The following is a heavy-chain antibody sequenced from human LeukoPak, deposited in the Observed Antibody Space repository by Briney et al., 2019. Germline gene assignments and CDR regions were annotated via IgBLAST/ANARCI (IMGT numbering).Heavy chain of an antibody. CDR2: ISGSAGSS. V-gene: IGHV3-23*01. Sequence: GGSLRLSCAASGFSVSNFVVGWVRQAPGKGLEWVSAISGSAGSSYYADSVKGRFTISRDDSLNTLYLQMNSLRAEDTAVYYCAKDRQYYDFWSGYPFGLFQHWGQGTLVTVSS. D-gene: IGHD3-3*01. CDR3: AKDRQYYDFWSGYPFGLFQH. CDR1: GFSVSNFV. J-gene: IGHJ1*01.